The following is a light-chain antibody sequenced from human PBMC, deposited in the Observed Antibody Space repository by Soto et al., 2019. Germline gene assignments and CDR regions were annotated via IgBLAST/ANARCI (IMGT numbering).Light chain of an antibody. Sequence: DIQMTQSPSTLSASVGDRVTITCRASQSISSWLAWYQQKPGKAPKFLIYDASSLESGVPSRFSGSGSGTEFTLTISSLQPYDFATYYCQQYNSYPYTFGQGTKLEIK. CDR2: DAS. V-gene: IGKV1-5*01. CDR1: QSISSW. J-gene: IGKJ2*01. CDR3: QQYNSYPYT.